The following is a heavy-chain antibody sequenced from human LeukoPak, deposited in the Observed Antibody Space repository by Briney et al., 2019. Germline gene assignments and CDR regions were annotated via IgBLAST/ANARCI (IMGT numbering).Heavy chain of an antibody. CDR2: ISSSSSYI. Sequence: GGTLRLSCAASGFTFSNYGVSWVRQAPGKGLEWVSSISSSSSYIYYADSVKGRFTISRDNAKNSLYLQMNSLRAEDTAVYYCARVISTAMVTNWFDPWGQGTLVTVSS. CDR3: ARVISTAMVTNWFDP. D-gene: IGHD5-18*01. V-gene: IGHV3-21*01. CDR1: GFTFSNYG. J-gene: IGHJ5*02.